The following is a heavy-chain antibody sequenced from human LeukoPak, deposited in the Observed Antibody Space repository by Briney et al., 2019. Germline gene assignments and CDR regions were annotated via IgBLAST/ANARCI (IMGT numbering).Heavy chain of an antibody. V-gene: IGHV4-4*09. Sequence: PSETLSLTCTVSGGSISSYYCSWIRQPPGKGLEWIGYIYTSGSTNYNPSLKSRVTISVDTSKNQFSLKLSSVTAADTAVYYCARHGASSSSFIRYWGQGTLVTVSS. CDR1: GGSISSYY. CDR2: IYTSGST. J-gene: IGHJ4*02. CDR3: ARHGASSSSFIRY. D-gene: IGHD6-6*01.